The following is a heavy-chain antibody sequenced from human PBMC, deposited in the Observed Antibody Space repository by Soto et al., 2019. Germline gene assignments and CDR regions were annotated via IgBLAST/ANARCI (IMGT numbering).Heavy chain of an antibody. D-gene: IGHD1-26*01. CDR1: GFTFSSYA. J-gene: IGHJ4*02. CDR3: AKDHLPWWELPIYFDY. CDR2: ISGSGGST. V-gene: IGHV3-23*01. Sequence: GGSLRLSCAASGFTFSSYAMSWVRQAPGKGLEWVSAISGSGGSTYYADSVKGLFTMSRDNSTNTLYLQMNSLRAEDTAVYYCAKDHLPWWELPIYFDYWGQGTLVTVSS.